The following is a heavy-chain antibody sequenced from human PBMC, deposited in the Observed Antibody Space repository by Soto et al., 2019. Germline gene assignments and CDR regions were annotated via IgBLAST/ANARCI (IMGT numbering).Heavy chain of an antibody. CDR2: VYHTGRT. Sequence: PSETLSLTCTVSGGSFKSGSYSWSWIRQPPGKGLEWIGYVYHTGRTSYNPSLKSRVSISMDTSKNQFSLNLDSVTAADTAVYFWGRDFPSFAPGGRGPLVTVS. J-gene: IGHJ5*02. CDR3: GRDFPSFAP. CDR1: GGSFKSGSYS. V-gene: IGHV4-61*01.